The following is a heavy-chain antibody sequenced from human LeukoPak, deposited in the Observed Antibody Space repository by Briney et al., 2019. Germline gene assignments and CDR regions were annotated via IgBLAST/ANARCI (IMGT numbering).Heavy chain of an antibody. D-gene: IGHD2-2*01. CDR1: GFTFSSYS. J-gene: IGHJ6*03. Sequence: GGSLRFSCAASGFTFSSYSMNWVRQAPGKGLEWVSYISSSSSTIYYADSVKGRFTISRDNAKNSLYLQMNSLRAEDTAVYYCANDSSTYYDYYMDVWGKGTTVTVSS. CDR2: ISSSSSTI. CDR3: ANDSSTYYDYYMDV. V-gene: IGHV3-48*04.